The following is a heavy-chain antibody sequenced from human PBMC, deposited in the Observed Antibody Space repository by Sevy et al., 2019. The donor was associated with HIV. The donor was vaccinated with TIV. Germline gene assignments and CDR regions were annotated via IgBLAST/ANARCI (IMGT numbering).Heavy chain of an antibody. CDR1: GFTFDDYA. CDR2: ISWHSGRR. Sequence: GGSLRLSCAASGFTFDDYAMHWVRQAPGKGLEWVSGISWHSGRRGYADSVKGRFTISRDNAKKSLYLEMKSLRAEDTALYYCAKHRAATDYYYGMDVRGQGTTVTVSS. CDR3: AKHRAATDYYYGMDV. D-gene: IGHD6-25*01. J-gene: IGHJ6*02. V-gene: IGHV3-9*01.